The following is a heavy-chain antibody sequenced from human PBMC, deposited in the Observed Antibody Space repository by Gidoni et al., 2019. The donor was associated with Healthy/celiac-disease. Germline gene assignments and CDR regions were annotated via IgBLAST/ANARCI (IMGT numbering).Heavy chain of an antibody. CDR2: IIPIFGTA. J-gene: IGHJ4*02. CDR3: ARRGEVDTAMAYLGEFDY. Sequence: QVQLVQSGAEGKKPGSSVKVSCKASGGTFSSYAISWVRQAPGQGLEWMGGIIPIFGTANSAQKFQGRVTITADESTSTAYMELSSLRSEDTAVYYCARRGEVDTAMAYLGEFDYWGQGTLVTVSS. D-gene: IGHD5-18*01. CDR1: GGTFSSYA. V-gene: IGHV1-69*01.